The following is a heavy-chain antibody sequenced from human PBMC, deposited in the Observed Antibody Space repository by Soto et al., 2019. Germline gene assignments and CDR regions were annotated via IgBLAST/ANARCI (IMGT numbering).Heavy chain of an antibody. CDR3: VIGPDYEGYFDF. V-gene: IGHV1-69*12. D-gene: IGHD3-22*01. Sequence: QVRLVQSGAEVKKTGSSVKVSCEASGTTFSNFAIGWVRQAPGQGLEWMGGIILPFGTPNYAQKFQGRVTISAGESMTTVYMELRGLRSEDTAGYYCVIGPDYEGYFDFWGQGALVTVSS. CDR1: GTTFSNFA. J-gene: IGHJ4*02. CDR2: IILPFGTP.